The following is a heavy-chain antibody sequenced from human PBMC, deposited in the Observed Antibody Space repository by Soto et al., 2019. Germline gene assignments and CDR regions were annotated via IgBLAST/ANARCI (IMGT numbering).Heavy chain of an antibody. D-gene: IGHD2-8*02. CDR3: ARDKITGLFDY. J-gene: IGHJ4*02. CDR1: GGSFSGYY. Sequence: QVQLQQWGAGLLKPSETLSITCAVYGGSFSGYYWTWIRQPPGTGLEWIGEINHSGSTNYNPSLRSRVTISVDTYKNQFSLKLTSVTAADTAVYYCARDKITGLFDYWGQGTLVTVSS. CDR2: INHSGST. V-gene: IGHV4-34*01.